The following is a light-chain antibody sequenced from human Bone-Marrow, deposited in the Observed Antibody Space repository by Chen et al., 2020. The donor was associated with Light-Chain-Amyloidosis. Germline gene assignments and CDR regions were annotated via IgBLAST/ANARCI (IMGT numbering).Light chain of an antibody. Sequence: EIVLTQSPGTLSLSPGEGADLPCRASQTIRSNYLTWYQQKFGQAPRLLIDGSSSRATGIPDRFTGSGSGTDFTLTINRMEPEDFAMYYCQQYGTSPLTVGGGTKVEIK. CDR2: GSS. J-gene: IGKJ4*01. CDR3: QQYGTSPLT. CDR1: QTIRSNY. V-gene: IGKV3-20*01.